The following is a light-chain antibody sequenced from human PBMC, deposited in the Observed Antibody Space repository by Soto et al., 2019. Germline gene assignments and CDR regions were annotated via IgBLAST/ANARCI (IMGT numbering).Light chain of an antibody. J-gene: IGLJ2*01. CDR2: GNN. V-gene: IGLV1-40*01. CDR3: HSYDSTLSGL. Sequence: QSVLTQPPSVSGAPGQRVTISCTGSSSNIGAGYDVHWYQQLPGTAPKLIIYGNNNRPSGVPDRFSGSKSGTSASLAITGLQAEDEADYFCHSYDSTLSGLFGGGTKLTVL. CDR1: SSNIGAGYD.